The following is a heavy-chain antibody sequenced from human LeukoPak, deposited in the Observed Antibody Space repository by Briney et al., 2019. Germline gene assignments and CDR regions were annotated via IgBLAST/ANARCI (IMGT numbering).Heavy chain of an antibody. CDR2: ISAYNGNT. CDR1: GYTFTSYG. CDR3: ARSNRIAVAGYFDY. D-gene: IGHD6-19*01. V-gene: IGHV1-18*01. Sequence: ASVKVSCKASGYTFTSYGTSWVRQAPGQGLEWMGWISAYNGNTNYAQKLQGRVTMTTDTSTSTAYMELRSLRSDDTAVYYCARSNRIAVAGYFDYWGQGTLVTVSS. J-gene: IGHJ4*02.